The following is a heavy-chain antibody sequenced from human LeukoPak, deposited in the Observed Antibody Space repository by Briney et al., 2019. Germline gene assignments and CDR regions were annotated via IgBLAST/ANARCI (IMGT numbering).Heavy chain of an antibody. Sequence: PGGSLRRSCVASGLTFIDHYMSQIRQSSATGLHLVSYISGTSSHTNYADSVKGRFTISRDNAKNSLYLQMNTLGVEDTAVYYCASGNWGCKTNCDYFDHWGQGTLVTVSS. D-gene: IGHD1-1*01. CDR3: ASGNWGCKTNCDYFDH. CDR2: ISGTSSHT. V-gene: IGHV3-11*03. J-gene: IGHJ4*02. CDR1: GLTFIDHY.